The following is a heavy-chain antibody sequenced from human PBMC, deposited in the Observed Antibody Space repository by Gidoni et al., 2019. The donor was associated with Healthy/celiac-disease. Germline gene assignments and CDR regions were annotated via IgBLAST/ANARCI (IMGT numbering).Heavy chain of an antibody. CDR1: GYTFTSYY. CDR3: AGSIVGANWFDP. D-gene: IGHD1-26*01. CDR2: INPSGGST. Sequence: VPLVQSGAEVKKPGASVKVSCKASGYTFTSYYMHWVRQAPGQGLEWMGIINPSGGSTSYAQKFQGRVTMTRDTSTSTVDMELSSLRSEDTAVYYCAGSIVGANWFDPWGQGTLVTVSS. V-gene: IGHV1-46*01. J-gene: IGHJ5*02.